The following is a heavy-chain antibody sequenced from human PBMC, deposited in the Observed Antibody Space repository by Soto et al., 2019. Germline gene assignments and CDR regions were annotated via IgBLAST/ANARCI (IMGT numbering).Heavy chain of an antibody. CDR3: AKRSGSEGSFSSNWGAPFDC. CDR1: EFTFSRYC. D-gene: IGHD6-13*01. Sequence: GGSLRLSCAASEFTFSRYCIHWVRQAPGKGLEWVSTLSGSGANTYYADSVKGRFTISRDNSKNTLYLQMNSLRAEDTALYYCAKRSGSEGSFSSNWGAPFDCWGQENLVTVSS. CDR2: LSGSGANT. J-gene: IGHJ4*02. V-gene: IGHV3-23*01.